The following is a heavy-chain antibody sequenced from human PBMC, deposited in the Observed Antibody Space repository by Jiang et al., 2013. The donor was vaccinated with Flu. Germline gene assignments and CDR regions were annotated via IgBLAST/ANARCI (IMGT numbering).Heavy chain of an antibody. D-gene: IGHD2-15*01. V-gene: IGHV1-2*04. J-gene: IGHJ4*02. Sequence: LEWMGWINPNSGGTNYAQKFQGWVTMTRDTSISTAYMELSRLRSDDTAVYYCARSVVAAGANDYWGQGTLVTVSS. CDR2: INPNSGGT. CDR3: ARSVVAAGANDY.